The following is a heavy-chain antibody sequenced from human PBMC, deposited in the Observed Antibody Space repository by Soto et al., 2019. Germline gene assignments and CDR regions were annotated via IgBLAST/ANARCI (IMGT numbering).Heavy chain of an antibody. CDR3: ARDILSVGPRANDAFDV. CDR2: INPANGNT. V-gene: IGHV1-3*01. Sequence: QVQLVQSGAEVRKPGASVNISCRASGFSFSDNLINWVRQAPGQSLEWMGWINPANGNTRYSQTFQGRVTISRHSSASIAYVEVSDLAAADTAVSYCARDILSVGPRANDAFDVWGQGTMVTVSS. CDR1: GFSFSDNL. J-gene: IGHJ3*01. D-gene: IGHD2-8*02.